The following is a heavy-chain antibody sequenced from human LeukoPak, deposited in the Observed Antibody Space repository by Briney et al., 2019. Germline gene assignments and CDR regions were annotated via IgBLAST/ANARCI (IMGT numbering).Heavy chain of an antibody. CDR3: ARGMAKDVVVAAFAN. D-gene: IGHD2-15*01. Sequence: ASVKVSCKTFGYTFTSYYIHWVRQAPGQGLEWMGIINPSGGSTSYAQKFQGRVTMTRDTSTSTVYMELSSLRSEDTAVYYCARGMAKDVVVAAFANWGQGTLVTVSS. CDR2: INPSGGST. J-gene: IGHJ4*02. CDR1: GYTFTSYY. V-gene: IGHV1-46*01.